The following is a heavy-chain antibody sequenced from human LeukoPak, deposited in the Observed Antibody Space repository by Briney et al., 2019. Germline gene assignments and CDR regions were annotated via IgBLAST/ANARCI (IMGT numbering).Heavy chain of an antibody. J-gene: IGHJ3*02. V-gene: IGHV1-69*13. CDR2: IIPIFGTG. D-gene: IGHD5-18*01. CDR3: ATDVPSETVMVSAFDM. CDR1: GGTFSTYS. Sequence: SVKVSCKVSGGTFSTYSINWVRQAPGQGLEWMGGIIPIFGTGNPAQKFQDRVTITADAYTRTAFMELSSLRSEDTAVYYCATDVPSETVMVSAFDMWGQGTMATV.